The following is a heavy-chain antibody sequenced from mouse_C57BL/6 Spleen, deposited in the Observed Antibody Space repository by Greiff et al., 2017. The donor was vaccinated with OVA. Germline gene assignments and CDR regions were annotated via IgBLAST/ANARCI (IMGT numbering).Heavy chain of an antibody. CDR3: AREGWDGFAY. J-gene: IGHJ3*01. Sequence: EVQLQQSGPELVKPGASVKISCKASGYTFTDYYMNWVKQSHGKSLELIGDINPNNGGTSYNQKFKGKATLTVDKSSSTAYMELRSLTSEDSAVYYCAREGWDGFAYWGQGTLVTVSA. CDR2: INPNNGGT. D-gene: IGHD3-3*01. V-gene: IGHV1-26*01. CDR1: GYTFTDYY.